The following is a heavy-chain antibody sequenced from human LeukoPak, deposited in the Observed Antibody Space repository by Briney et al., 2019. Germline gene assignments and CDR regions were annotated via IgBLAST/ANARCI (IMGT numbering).Heavy chain of an antibody. V-gene: IGHV1-18*04. Sequence: ASVKVSCKAAGYTFTSYGNRLVRLAPGQGLEWMGWISAYNGNTNYAQKLQGRVTMTTDTSTSTAYMELRSMRSDDTAVYYCASDPPATYSSSWNLDYWGQGTLVTVSS. J-gene: IGHJ4*02. CDR3: ASDPPATYSSSWNLDY. CDR2: ISAYNGNT. CDR1: GYTFTSYG. D-gene: IGHD6-13*01.